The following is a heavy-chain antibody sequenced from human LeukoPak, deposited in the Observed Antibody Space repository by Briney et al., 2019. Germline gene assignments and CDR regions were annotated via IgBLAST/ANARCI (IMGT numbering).Heavy chain of an antibody. CDR1: GLTSSSHW. CDR3: SRSAYYDGSGNYYDY. D-gene: IGHD3-22*01. Sequence: GGSLRLSCAASGLTSSSHWMHWVRQAPGKGLVWVSRISDGGSTTTYADSVKGRFTISRDNAKNTLYLQMNGLRAEDTAVYYCSRSAYYDGSGNYYDYWGQGTLVTVSS. V-gene: IGHV3-74*01. CDR2: ISDGGSTT. J-gene: IGHJ4*02.